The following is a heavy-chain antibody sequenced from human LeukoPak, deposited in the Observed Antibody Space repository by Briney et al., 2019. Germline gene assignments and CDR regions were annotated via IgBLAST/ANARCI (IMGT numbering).Heavy chain of an antibody. CDR3: ARPGGSWYHYFDY. V-gene: IGHV3-7*01. D-gene: IGHD6-13*01. Sequence: GGSLRLSCAASGFTFSSYGMHWVRQAPGKGLEWVANIKQDGSEKYYVDSVKGRFTISRDNAKNSLYLQMNSLRAEDTAVYYCARPGGSWYHYFDYWGQGTLVTVSS. CDR1: GFTFSSYG. J-gene: IGHJ4*02. CDR2: IKQDGSEK.